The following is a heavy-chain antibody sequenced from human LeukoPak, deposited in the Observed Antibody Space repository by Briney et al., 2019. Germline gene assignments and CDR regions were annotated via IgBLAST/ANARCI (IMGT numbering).Heavy chain of an antibody. J-gene: IGHJ5*02. D-gene: IGHD1-26*01. Sequence: MASETLSLTCAVSGGSISSNNWWSWVRQSPGKGLERIGEIFHSGTTRYKASLESRVTMLLDKSKNQFSLRLNSVTAADTAVYFCARLRLSGGSFSVGWFDPWGQGIQVTVSS. CDR3: ARLRLSGGSFSVGWFDP. V-gene: IGHV4-4*02. CDR1: GGSISSNNW. CDR2: IFHSGTT.